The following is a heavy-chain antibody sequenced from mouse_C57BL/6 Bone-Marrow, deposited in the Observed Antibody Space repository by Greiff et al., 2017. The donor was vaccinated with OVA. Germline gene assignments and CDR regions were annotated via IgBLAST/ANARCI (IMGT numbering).Heavy chain of an antibody. CDR3: ASPLSTRFAY. J-gene: IGHJ3*01. V-gene: IGHV3-6*01. D-gene: IGHD1-1*01. Sequence: VQLKQSGPGLVKPSQSLSLTCSVTGYSITSGYYWNWIRQFPGNQLEWMGYISYDGSNNYNPSLKNRISITRDTSKNQFFLKLNSVTTEDTATYYCASPLSTRFAYRGQGTLVTVSA. CDR2: ISYDGSN. CDR1: GYSITSGYY.